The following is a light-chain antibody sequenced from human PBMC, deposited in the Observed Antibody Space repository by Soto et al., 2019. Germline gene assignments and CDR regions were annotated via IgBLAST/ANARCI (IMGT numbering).Light chain of an antibody. J-gene: IGKJ2*01. CDR1: QSVSSN. CDR2: GAS. Sequence: EIVMTQSPATLSVSPGERATPSCRASQSVSSNLAWYQQKPGQAPRLLIYGASTRATGIPARFSGSGSGTEFTLTISSLQSEDFAVYYCQQYNNWPMYTLGQGTKVDIK. CDR3: QQYNNWPMYT. V-gene: IGKV3-15*01.